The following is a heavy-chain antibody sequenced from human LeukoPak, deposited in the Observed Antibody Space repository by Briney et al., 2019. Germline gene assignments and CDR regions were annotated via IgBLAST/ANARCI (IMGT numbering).Heavy chain of an antibody. CDR3: ARVYYGGSPYFDY. CDR2: IYHSGST. D-gene: IGHD4-23*01. J-gene: IGHJ4*02. CDR1: GYSISSGYY. Sequence: PSETLSLTCTVSGYSISSGYYWDWIRQPPGKGLEWIGGIYHSGSTYYNPSLKSRVTMSVDTSKNQFSLKLRSVTAADTAVYYCARVYYGGSPYFDYWGQGTLVTVSS. V-gene: IGHV4-38-2*02.